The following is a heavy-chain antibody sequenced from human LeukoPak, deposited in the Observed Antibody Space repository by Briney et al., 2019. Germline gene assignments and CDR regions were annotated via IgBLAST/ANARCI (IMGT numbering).Heavy chain of an antibody. J-gene: IGHJ4*02. CDR1: GFTFSNYW. D-gene: IGHD2-21*02. Sequence: GGSLRLSCAASGFTFSNYWMSWVRQAPGKGLEWVANMKQDGSEKYYVGSVKGRFTISRDNAKNSLYLQMNSLRAEDTAVYYCAKNVVVVTARGYFDYWGQGTLVTVSS. CDR2: MKQDGSEK. CDR3: AKNVVVVTARGYFDY. V-gene: IGHV3-7*01.